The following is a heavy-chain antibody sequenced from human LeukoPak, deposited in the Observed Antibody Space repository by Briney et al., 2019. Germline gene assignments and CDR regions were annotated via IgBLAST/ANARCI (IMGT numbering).Heavy chain of an antibody. CDR1: GYTFTSYD. V-gene: IGHV1-8*01. D-gene: IGHD6-13*01. Sequence: ASVKVSCKASGYTFTSYDINWVRQATGQGLEWMGWMNPNSGNTGYAQKFQGRVTMTRNTSISTAYMELSSLRSEDTAVYYCARDPMRKYSSSWYRSRLWFDPWGQGTLVTVSS. CDR3: ARDPMRKYSSSWYRSRLWFDP. CDR2: MNPNSGNT. J-gene: IGHJ5*02.